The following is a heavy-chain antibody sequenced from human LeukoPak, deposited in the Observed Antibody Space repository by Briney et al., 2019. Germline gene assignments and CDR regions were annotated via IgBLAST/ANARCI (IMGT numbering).Heavy chain of an antibody. V-gene: IGHV3-20*04. D-gene: IGHD2-21*02. CDR1: GFTFDDYG. CDR2: INWNGGST. Sequence: GGSLRLSCAASGFTFDDYGMSWVRQALGKGLEWVSGINWNGGSTGYADSVKGRFTISRDNAKNSLYLQMNSLRAEDTALYYCARDRRPYCGGDCYPDAFDIWGQGTMVTVSS. CDR3: ARDRRPYCGGDCYPDAFDI. J-gene: IGHJ3*02.